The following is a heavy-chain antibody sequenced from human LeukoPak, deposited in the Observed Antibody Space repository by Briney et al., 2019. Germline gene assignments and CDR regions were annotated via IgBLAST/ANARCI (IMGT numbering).Heavy chain of an antibody. J-gene: IGHJ5*02. D-gene: IGHD2-15*01. CDR2: INPRGGST. CDR1: GYLFIAYY. V-gene: IGHV1-46*01. Sequence: ASVKVSCKASGYLFIAYYMHWVRQAPGQGLEWMGIINPRGGSTTYAQEFQGRVTMTRDTSTSTVYVELSSLRSEDTAVYYCARSDIRPGWFDPWGQGTLVTVSS. CDR3: ARSDIRPGWFDP.